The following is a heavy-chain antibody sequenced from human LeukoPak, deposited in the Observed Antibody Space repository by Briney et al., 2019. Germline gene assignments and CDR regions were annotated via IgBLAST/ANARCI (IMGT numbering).Heavy chain of an antibody. Sequence: SETLSLTCAVYGGSFSGYYWSWIRQPPGKGLEWIGYIYYSGSTNYNPSLKSRVAISVDTSKNQFSLKLSSVTAADTAVYYCARDGNFDYWGQGTLVTVSS. CDR2: IYYSGST. CDR3: ARDGNFDY. J-gene: IGHJ4*02. V-gene: IGHV4-59*01. CDR1: GGSFSGYY.